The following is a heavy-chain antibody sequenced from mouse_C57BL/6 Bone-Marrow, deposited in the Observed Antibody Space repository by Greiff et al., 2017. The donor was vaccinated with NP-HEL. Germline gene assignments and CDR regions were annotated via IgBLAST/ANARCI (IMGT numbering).Heavy chain of an antibody. CDR1: GFTFSDYG. Sequence: EVKVVESGGGLVKPGGSLKLSCAASGFTFSDYGMHWVRQAPEKGLEWVAYISSGSSTIYYADTVKGRFTISRDNAKNTLFLQMTSLRSEDTAMYYCAREDYYGSSYAWFAYWGQGTLVTVSA. V-gene: IGHV5-17*01. CDR2: ISSGSSTI. J-gene: IGHJ3*01. D-gene: IGHD1-1*01. CDR3: AREDYYGSSYAWFAY.